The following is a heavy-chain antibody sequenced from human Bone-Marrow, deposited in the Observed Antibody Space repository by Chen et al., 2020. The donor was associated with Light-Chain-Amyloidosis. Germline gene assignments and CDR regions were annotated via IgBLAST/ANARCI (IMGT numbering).Heavy chain of an antibody. CDR2: MYAGGST. J-gene: IGHJ3*01. V-gene: IGHV3-53*02. D-gene: IGHD2-21*02. CDR1: GFSVSGNY. Sequence: EVQLVETGGGVIQPGGSLRLSCAASGFSVSGNYMTWVRQAPGRGLEWVSLMYAGGSTFYAESVKGRFTISRDISENTLILQMSSLRAGDTAVYYCAFRSRDCFSGGPCYGDAFNVWGQGTVVTVSS. CDR3: AFRSRDCFSGGPCYGDAFNV.